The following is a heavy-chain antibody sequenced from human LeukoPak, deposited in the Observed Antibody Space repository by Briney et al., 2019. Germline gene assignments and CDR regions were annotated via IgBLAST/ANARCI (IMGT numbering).Heavy chain of an antibody. CDR1: GFTFSSYS. J-gene: IGHJ4*02. CDR3: ARERVVTNGKVDY. Sequence: GGSLRLSCAASGFTFSSYSMNWVRQAPGKGLEWVSSISSSSSYIYYADSVKGRFTISRDNAKNPLYLQMNSLRAEDTAVYYCARERVVTNGKVDYWGQGTLVTVSS. V-gene: IGHV3-21*01. CDR2: ISSSSSYI. D-gene: IGHD4-23*01.